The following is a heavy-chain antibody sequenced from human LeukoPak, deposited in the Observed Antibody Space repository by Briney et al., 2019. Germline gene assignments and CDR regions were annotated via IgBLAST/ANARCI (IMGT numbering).Heavy chain of an antibody. CDR1: GGSFSGYY. V-gene: IGHV4-34*01. Sequence: SETLSLTCAVYGGSFSGYYWSWIRQPPGKGLEWIGEINHSGSTNYNPSLKSRVTISEDASKNQFSLKLSSVTAADTAVYYCARGRVWVDDSSGYYRRGTAAIFDYWGQGTLVIVSS. CDR2: INHSGST. J-gene: IGHJ4*02. CDR3: ARGRVWVDDSSGYYRRGTAAIFDY. D-gene: IGHD3-22*01.